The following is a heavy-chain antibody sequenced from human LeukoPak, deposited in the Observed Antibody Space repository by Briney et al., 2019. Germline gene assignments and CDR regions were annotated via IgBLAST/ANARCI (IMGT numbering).Heavy chain of an antibody. CDR1: GYTFTNYY. J-gene: IGHJ4*02. CDR3: ARSFLEFGEADY. Sequence: ASVKVSCKASGYTFTNYYIHWVRQAPGQGLEWMGIINPGGRSTSYAQKFQGRVTMTRDTSTSTVYMELSSLRSEDTAVYYCARSFLEFGEADYWGQGTLVTVSS. CDR2: INPGGRST. D-gene: IGHD3-10*01. V-gene: IGHV1-46*01.